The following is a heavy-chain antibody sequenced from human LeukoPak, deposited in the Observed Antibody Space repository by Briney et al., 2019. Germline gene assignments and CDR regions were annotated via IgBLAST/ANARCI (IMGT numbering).Heavy chain of an antibody. V-gene: IGHV3-30*02. CDR1: GFTFSSYG. CDR3: AKDSSGSYYYGSAFDP. J-gene: IGHJ5*02. CDR2: IRYDGSNK. Sequence: PGGSLRLSCAASGFTFSSYGMHWVRQAPGKGLEWVAFIRYDGSNKYYADSVKGRFTISRDNSKNTLYLQMNSLRAEDTAVYYCAKDSSGSYYYGSAFDPWGQGTLVTVSS. D-gene: IGHD3-10*01.